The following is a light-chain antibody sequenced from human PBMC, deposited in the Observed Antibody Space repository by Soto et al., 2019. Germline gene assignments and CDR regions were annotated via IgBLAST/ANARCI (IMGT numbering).Light chain of an antibody. V-gene: IGKV1-39*01. CDR3: QQYNSWPPIT. CDR2: ATS. Sequence: DIQMTQSPSSLSASVGDRVTITCRASQNINKYLSWYQQKLGKAPKLLIYATSTLQSGVPSRFSGSGSGTDFTLTISTLQPEDFAVYYCQQYNSWPPITFGQGTRLEIK. J-gene: IGKJ5*01. CDR1: QNINKY.